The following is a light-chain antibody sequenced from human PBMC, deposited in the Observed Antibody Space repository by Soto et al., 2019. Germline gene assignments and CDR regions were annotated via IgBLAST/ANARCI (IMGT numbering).Light chain of an antibody. CDR3: LQDINYPWT. CDR1: QTISSW. J-gene: IGKJ1*01. CDR2: GAS. Sequence: DIQMTQSPSTLSGSVGDRVTITCRASQTISSWLAWYQQKPGKAPKLLIYGASNLQSGVPPRFGGSGSGTDFTLAISSPQPEDSATYYCLQDINYPWTFGQGTKVDIK. V-gene: IGKV1-5*01.